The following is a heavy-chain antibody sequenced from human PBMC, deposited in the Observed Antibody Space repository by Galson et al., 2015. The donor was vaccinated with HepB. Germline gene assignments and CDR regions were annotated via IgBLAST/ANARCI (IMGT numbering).Heavy chain of an antibody. D-gene: IGHD6-13*01. J-gene: IGHJ4*02. CDR3: ARGALTSSWYGELGY. CDR2: IIPIFDSA. Sequence: SVKVSCKASGGMFSSYAFSWVRQAPGQGLEWMGGIIPIFDSANYAQKFQGRVTITADDSPGTAYLELSSLRSEDTAVYYCARGALTSSWYGELGYWGQGTLVTVSS. V-gene: IGHV1-69*13. CDR1: GGMFSSYA.